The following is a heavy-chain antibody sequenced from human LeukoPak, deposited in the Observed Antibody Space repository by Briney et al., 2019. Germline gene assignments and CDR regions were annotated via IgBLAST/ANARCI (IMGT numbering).Heavy chain of an antibody. CDR1: GFTFSSYG. J-gene: IGHJ4*02. Sequence: GGSLRLSCAASGFTFSSYGMHWVRQAPGKGLEWVAVISYDGSNKYYADSVKGRFTISRDNSKNTLYLQMSSLRAEDTAVYYCAKAGYYYDSSGYYDYWGQGTLVTVSS. V-gene: IGHV3-30*18. CDR2: ISYDGSNK. CDR3: AKAGYYYDSSGYYDY. D-gene: IGHD3-22*01.